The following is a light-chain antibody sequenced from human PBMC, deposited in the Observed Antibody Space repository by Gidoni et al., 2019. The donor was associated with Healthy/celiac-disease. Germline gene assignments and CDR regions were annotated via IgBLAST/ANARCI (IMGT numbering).Light chain of an antibody. CDR3: QAWDSSTVV. J-gene: IGLJ2*01. Sequence: YELTQPPSVAVSPGQTASINCSGEKLGDKYACWYQQKPGQSPVLVIYQDSNRPSGIPERFSGSNSGNTATLTISGTQAMDEADYYCQAWDSSTVVFGGGTKLTVL. V-gene: IGLV3-1*01. CDR1: KLGDKY. CDR2: QDS.